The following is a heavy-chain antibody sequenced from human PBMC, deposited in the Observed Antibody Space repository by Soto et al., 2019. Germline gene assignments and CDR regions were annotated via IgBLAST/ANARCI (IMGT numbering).Heavy chain of an antibody. Sequence: SETLSLTCGVSGYSVSSSDYYWAWIRQPPGKGLEWIGSMLYSGLTYYNPSLKSRVTLSVDTSKNQFSVRLNSVTASDTAVYYCAPLSVSLSGPYGIHVWGQGTTVTVSS. V-gene: IGHV4-39*01. CDR2: MLYSGLT. CDR1: GYSVSSSDYY. J-gene: IGHJ6*02. D-gene: IGHD2-15*01. CDR3: APLSVSLSGPYGIHV.